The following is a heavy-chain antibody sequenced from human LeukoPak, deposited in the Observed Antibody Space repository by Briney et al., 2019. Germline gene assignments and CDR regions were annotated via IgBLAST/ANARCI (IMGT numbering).Heavy chain of an antibody. CDR2: INQHGSEK. Sequence: GGSLRLSCAASGFSFSTYWMGWVRQAPGKGPEWVANINQHGSEKYYVDSVKGRFTISRDNAKDSLYLQMNSLRAEDTAVYYCAKDLHIVVVTAFDYWGQGTLVTVSS. D-gene: IGHD2-21*02. CDR1: GFSFSTYW. CDR3: AKDLHIVVVTAFDY. V-gene: IGHV3-7*03. J-gene: IGHJ4*02.